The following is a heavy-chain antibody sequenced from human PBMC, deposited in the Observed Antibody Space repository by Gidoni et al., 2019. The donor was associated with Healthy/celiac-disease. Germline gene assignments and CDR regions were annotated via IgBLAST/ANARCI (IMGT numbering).Heavy chain of an antibody. CDR1: GATFSSYA. Sequence: QVQLVHSGAEVKTPGSSVKVSCQASGATFSSYAISWVRQAPGQGREWMGGIIPIFGTANYAQKFQGRVTITADESTSTAYMELSSLRSEDTAVDYGARGYSYGYNYYYMDVWGKGTTVTVSS. J-gene: IGHJ6*03. V-gene: IGHV1-69*01. D-gene: IGHD5-18*01. CDR2: IIPIFGTA. CDR3: ARGYSYGYNYYYMDV.